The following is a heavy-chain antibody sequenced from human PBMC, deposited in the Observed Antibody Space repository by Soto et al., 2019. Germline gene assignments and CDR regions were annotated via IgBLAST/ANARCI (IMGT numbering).Heavy chain of an antibody. CDR2: IGGGGTDT. V-gene: IGHV3-23*01. D-gene: IGHD1-26*01. J-gene: IGHJ4*03. Sequence: EVQLLESGGELVQPGGSLRLSCAASGFTFSSYAMSWVRQAPGKGLEWVSGIGGGGTDTDYATSVRGRFTISRENSENTMYLQINSLRADDTAIYNSAIWRAIACPAHPCFGIDGWSQGTLVIVSS. CDR1: GFTFSSYA. CDR3: AIWRAIACPAHPCFGIDG.